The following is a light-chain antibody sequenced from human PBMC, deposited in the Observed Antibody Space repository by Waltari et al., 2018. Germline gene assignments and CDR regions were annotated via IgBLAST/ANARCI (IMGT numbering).Light chain of an antibody. J-gene: IGLJ1*01. Sequence: QSALTQPASVSGSPGQSITISCTGTSSDVGSYNLVSWYQQHPGKAPKLMIYEGNKRPSGVSNLFSGSKSGNTASLTSSGLQAEDEADYFCYSYAVGTTGVFGTGTKVTVL. V-gene: IGLV2-23*01. CDR3: YSYAVGTTGV. CDR1: SSDVGSYNL. CDR2: EGN.